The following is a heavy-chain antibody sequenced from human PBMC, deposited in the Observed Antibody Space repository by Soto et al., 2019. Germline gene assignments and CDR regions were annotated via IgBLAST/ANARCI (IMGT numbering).Heavy chain of an antibody. J-gene: IGHJ4*02. CDR1: RFPFAVYT. D-gene: IGHD1-26*01. Sequence: LXLSCRGSRFPFAVYTMSWVRQAPGKGLEWVGLIRSEANGGTTHYAASVHGGFIISRDDSRGIAFLQMNNLKSEDTAVYYCTRVGKFDYWGQGTLVTVSS. CDR3: TRVGKFDY. CDR2: IRSEANGGTT. V-gene: IGHV3-49*04.